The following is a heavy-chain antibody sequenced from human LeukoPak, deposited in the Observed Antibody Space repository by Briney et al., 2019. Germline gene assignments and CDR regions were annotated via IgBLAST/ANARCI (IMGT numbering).Heavy chain of an antibody. CDR3: ARLGPFSSAWPFDP. V-gene: IGHV1-2*02. J-gene: IGHJ5*02. D-gene: IGHD6-25*01. CDR2: INPNSCGT. CDR1: RYTFTGYY. Sequence: GASVKVSCKASRYTFTGYYMHWVRQAPGQGLEWMGWINPNSCGTNYAQKFQGRVTITRDTSISTAYMELSRLRSADTAVDYCARLGPFSSAWPFDPWGQGTLVTVSS.